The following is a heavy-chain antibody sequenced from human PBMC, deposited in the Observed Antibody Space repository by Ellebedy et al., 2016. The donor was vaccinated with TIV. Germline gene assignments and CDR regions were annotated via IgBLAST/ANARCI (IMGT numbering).Heavy chain of an antibody. J-gene: IGHJ4*02. D-gene: IGHD6-6*01. CDR1: GGSISSSNW. CDR3: ARVGGDSSSGLFDY. V-gene: IGHV4-4*02. CDR2: IYHSGST. Sequence: MPSETLSLTCAVSGGSISSSNWWSWVRQPPGKGLEWIGEIYHSGSTNYNPSLKSRVTISVDKSKNQFSLKLSSVTAADTAVYYCARVGGDSSSGLFDYWGQGTLVTVSS.